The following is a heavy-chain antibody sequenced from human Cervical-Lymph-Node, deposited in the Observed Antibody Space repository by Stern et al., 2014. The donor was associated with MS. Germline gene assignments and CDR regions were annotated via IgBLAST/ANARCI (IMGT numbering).Heavy chain of an antibody. V-gene: IGHV2-5*02. CDR3: AHSRVKYCRGGTCYSSLFDY. CDR1: GFSVTTAGVG. J-gene: IGHJ4*02. D-gene: IGHD2-15*01. Sequence: QITLKESGPTLVKPTQTVTLTCTLSGFSVTTAGVGVGWIRQPPGKALEWLALIYCDDDKLYSPSLKNRLTITKDTSKNQVVLTMTNVDPVDTATYYCAHSRVKYCRGGTCYSSLFDYWGQGTLVTVSS. CDR2: IYCDDDK.